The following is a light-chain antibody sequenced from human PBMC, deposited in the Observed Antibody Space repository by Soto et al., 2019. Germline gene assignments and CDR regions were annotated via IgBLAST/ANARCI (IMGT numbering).Light chain of an antibody. CDR2: DAS. CDR3: QQYHTYWGT. Sequence: DMQMTKYPSTLSASVGDRVTITCRASQSISNWLAWYQHKPGKAPKLLIYDASTLESGVPSRFSASGSGTEFTLTISSLQADDFATYYCQQYHTYWGTFGQGSKVDIK. CDR1: QSISNW. V-gene: IGKV1-5*01. J-gene: IGKJ1*01.